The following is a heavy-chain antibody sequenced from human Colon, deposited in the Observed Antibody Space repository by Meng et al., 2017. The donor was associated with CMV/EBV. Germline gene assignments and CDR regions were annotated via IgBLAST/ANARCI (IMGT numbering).Heavy chain of an antibody. CDR3: AKDEVPNNIDY. CDR1: GFTVNTYF. D-gene: IGHD1/OR15-1a*01. V-gene: IGHV3-53*01. J-gene: IGHJ4*02. Sequence: EIQLVESGGGLFQPGGSLRLSCAGSGFTVNTYFMSWVRQAPGKGLEWVSIIYPDGRPFYADSVQGRFTISTDNSKNTLYLQMNSLRAEDTATYYCAKDEVPNNIDYWGQGTLVTVSS. CDR2: IYPDGRP.